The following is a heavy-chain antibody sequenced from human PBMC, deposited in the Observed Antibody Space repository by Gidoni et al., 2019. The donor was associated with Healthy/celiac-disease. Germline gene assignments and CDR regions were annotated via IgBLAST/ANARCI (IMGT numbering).Heavy chain of an antibody. J-gene: IGHJ2*01. D-gene: IGHD5-18*01. Sequence: QVQLQQLGAGLFKPSETMSPTCSVYGGSFSGYYWSWIRQPPGKGLEWIGEINHSGRTNYNPSLKRRVTISVATSKNQFSLKLSSVTAADTAVYYCARGPLWLELWGRGTLVTVSS. CDR3: ARGPLWLEL. V-gene: IGHV4-34*01. CDR1: GGSFSGYY. CDR2: INHSGRT.